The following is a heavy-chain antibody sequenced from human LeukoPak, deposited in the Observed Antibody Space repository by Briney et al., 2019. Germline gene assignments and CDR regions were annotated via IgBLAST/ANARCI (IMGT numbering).Heavy chain of an antibody. D-gene: IGHD6-6*01. J-gene: IGHJ3*02. V-gene: IGHV5-51*01. CDR1: GYSFTSYW. CDR2: IYPGDSDT. Sequence: GEFLKISCKGSGYSFTSYWIGWVRQMPGKGLEWMGIIYPGDSDTRYSPSFQGQVTISADKSISTAYLQWSSLKASDTAMYYCARHLGKYSSSSGRAFDIWGQGTMVTVSS. CDR3: ARHLGKYSSSSGRAFDI.